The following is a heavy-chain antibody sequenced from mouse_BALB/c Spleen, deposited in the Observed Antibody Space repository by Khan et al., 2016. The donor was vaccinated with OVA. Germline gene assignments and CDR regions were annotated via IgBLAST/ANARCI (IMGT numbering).Heavy chain of an antibody. CDR3: LRGVEYYGSADEGLAY. J-gene: IGHJ3*01. Sequence: VQLQQSGPELVKPGASVKMSCKASGYTFTSYVMHWVKQKPGQGLEWIGYISPNSDGSKYNEKFRGKATLTSDKSSSTAYMELSSLTSEDSAVYYGLRGVEYYGSADEGLAYWGQGTLVTVSA. CDR2: ISPNSDGS. CDR1: GYTFTSYV. D-gene: IGHD1-1*01. V-gene: IGHV1S136*01.